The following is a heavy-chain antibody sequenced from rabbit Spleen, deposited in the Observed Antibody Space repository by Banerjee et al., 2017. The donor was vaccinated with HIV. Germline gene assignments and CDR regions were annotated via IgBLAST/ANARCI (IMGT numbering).Heavy chain of an antibody. D-gene: IGHD7-1*01. CDR1: GFSFSSSYY. CDR2: IYTGSSGST. J-gene: IGHJ3*01. Sequence: QSLEESGGDLVKPGASLTLTCTASGFSFSSSYYMCWVRQAPGKGLEWIACIYTGSSGSTYYASWAKGRFTISKTSSTTVTLQMTSLTAADTATYFCARSDNGYPGYGAARLWGQCTLVTVS. CDR3: ARSDNGYPGYGAARL. V-gene: IGHV1S40*01.